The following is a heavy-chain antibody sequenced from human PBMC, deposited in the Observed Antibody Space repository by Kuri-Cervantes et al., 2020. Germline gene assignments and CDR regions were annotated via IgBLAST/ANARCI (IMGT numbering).Heavy chain of an antibody. D-gene: IGHD2-2*01. J-gene: IGHJ4*02. V-gene: IGHV1-69*06. CDR3: ARVVPDVSFDY. CDR2: TIPIFGTA. CDR1: GGTFSSYA. Sequence: SVKVSCKASGGTFSSYAISWVRQAPGQGLEWMGGTIPIFGTANYAQKFQGRVTITADKSTSTAYMELSSLRSEDTAVYYCARVVPDVSFDYWGQGTLVTVSS.